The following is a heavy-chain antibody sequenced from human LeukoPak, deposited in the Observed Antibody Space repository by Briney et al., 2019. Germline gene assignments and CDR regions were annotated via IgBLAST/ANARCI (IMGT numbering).Heavy chain of an antibody. D-gene: IGHD3-22*01. CDR1: GGSISSYY. V-gene: IGHV4-59*01. CDR2: IYYSGST. CDR3: ARTPRTYYYDSSGYQYAFDI. Sequence: SETLSLTCTVSGGSISSYYWSWIRQPPGKGLEWICYIYYSGSTNYNPSLKSRVTISVDTSKNQFSLKLSSVTAADTAVYYCARTPRTYYYDSSGYQYAFDIWGQGTMVTVSS. J-gene: IGHJ3*02.